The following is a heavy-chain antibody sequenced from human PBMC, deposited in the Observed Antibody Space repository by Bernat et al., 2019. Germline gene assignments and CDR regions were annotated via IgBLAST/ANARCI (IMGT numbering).Heavy chain of an antibody. V-gene: IGHV3-15*01. CDR1: GFTFSNAW. J-gene: IGHJ4*02. CDR2: IKSKTDGGTT. CDR3: TPSIVVTIGSDY. Sequence: EVQLVESGGGLVKPGGSLRLSCAASGFTFSNAWMSWVRQAPGKGLEWVGRIKSKTDGGTTDYAAPVKGRFTISRDDSKNTLYLQMNSLKTEDTAVYYCTPSIVVTIGSDYWGQGTLVTVSS. D-gene: IGHD5-12*01.